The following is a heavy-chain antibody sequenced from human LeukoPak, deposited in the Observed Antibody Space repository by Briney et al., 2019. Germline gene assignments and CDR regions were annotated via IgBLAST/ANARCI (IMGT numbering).Heavy chain of an antibody. V-gene: IGHV3-21*01. J-gene: IGHJ4*02. CDR1: GFTFSSYS. D-gene: IGHD3-10*01. Sequence: PGGSLRLSCAASGFTFSSYSMNWVRQAPGKGLEWVSSISSSSSYIYYADSVKGRFTISRDNAKNSLYLQMNSLRAEDTAVYYCARDGRGYYYGSLDYWGQGTLVTVSS. CDR3: ARDGRGYYYGSLDY. CDR2: ISSSSSYI.